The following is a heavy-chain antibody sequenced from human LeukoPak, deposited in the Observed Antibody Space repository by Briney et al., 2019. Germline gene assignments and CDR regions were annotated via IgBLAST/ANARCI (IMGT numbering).Heavy chain of an antibody. D-gene: IGHD3-10*01. Sequence: GGSLRLSCAASGFAFSSCAMSWVRQPPGKGLEWVSVISRRDDYTYYADSVKGRFTISRDNSKNTLYLQMNTLRAEDTAVYYCANDYRSGSFHDFWGQGTLVTVSS. CDR2: ISRRDDYT. J-gene: IGHJ4*02. CDR1: GFAFSSCA. V-gene: IGHV3-23*01. CDR3: ANDYRSGSFHDF.